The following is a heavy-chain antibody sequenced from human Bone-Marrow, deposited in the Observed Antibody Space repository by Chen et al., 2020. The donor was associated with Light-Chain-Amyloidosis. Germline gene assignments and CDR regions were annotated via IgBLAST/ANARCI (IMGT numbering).Heavy chain of an antibody. CDR3: AKGGASFDY. Sequence: EVQLVESGGGVVRPGGSLRLSCAASGFTFDDYGMNWVRQVPGKGLEWVANIKEDGSETYYVDPVKGRFTISRDNAKDSLYLQMNSLRVEDTALYYCAKGGASFDYWGQGTLVTVSS. V-gene: IGHV3-7*01. D-gene: IGHD3-16*01. CDR2: IKEDGSET. CDR1: GFTFDDYG. J-gene: IGHJ4*02.